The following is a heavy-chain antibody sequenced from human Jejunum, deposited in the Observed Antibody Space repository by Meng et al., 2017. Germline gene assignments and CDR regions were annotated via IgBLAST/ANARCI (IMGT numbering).Heavy chain of an antibody. CDR1: GDSSSPTYY. V-gene: IGHV4-38-2*02. J-gene: IGHJ5*01. D-gene: IGHD2/OR15-2a*01. CDR2: VDHSGTT. CDR3: ARDRNHVNWFFY. Sequence: SETLSLTCTVSGDSSSPTYYWGWIRQSPGKGLEWIASVDHSGTTYYNPSLQTRVSISVDTSKNQLSLNLKSVTATDTAIYFCARDRNHVNWFFYWGQGTPVTVSS.